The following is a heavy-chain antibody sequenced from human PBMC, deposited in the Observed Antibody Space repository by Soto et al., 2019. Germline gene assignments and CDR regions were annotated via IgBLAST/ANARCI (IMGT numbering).Heavy chain of an antibody. CDR2: ISGSGGST. Sequence: EVQLLESGGGLVQTGESLRLSCAASGFTFNSYAMSWVRQAPGKGLEWVSTISGSGGSTYYADSVKGRFTISRDNSKNTGSLQMNSLRAEDTAVYYCAKRVAYCGGDCSSLDYWGQGPLVTVSS. D-gene: IGHD2-21*02. V-gene: IGHV3-23*01. CDR3: AKRVAYCGGDCSSLDY. J-gene: IGHJ4*02. CDR1: GFTFNSYA.